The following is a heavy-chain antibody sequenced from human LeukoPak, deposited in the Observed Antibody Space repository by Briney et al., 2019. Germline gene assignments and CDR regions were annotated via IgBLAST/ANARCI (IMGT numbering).Heavy chain of an antibody. J-gene: IGHJ4*02. D-gene: IGHD3-22*01. Sequence: WIRQPPGKGLEWVGRIKSKTDGGTTDYAAPVKGRFTISRDDSKNTLYLQMNSLKTEDTAVYYCTTSRYYYDSSGPLLWGQGTLVTVSS. CDR3: TTSRYYYDSSGPLL. CDR2: IKSKTDGGTT. V-gene: IGHV3-15*01.